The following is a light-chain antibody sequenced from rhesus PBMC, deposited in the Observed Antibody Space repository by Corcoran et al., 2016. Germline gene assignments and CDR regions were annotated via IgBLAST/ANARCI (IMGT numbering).Light chain of an antibody. V-gene: IGKV3S9*01. CDR2: GVS. CDR3: TQYDHWYS. CDR1: QSVSSH. Sequence: EIVMTQSPATLSLSLGERATPSCRASQSVSSHAAWYQQKPGQAPRLLSNGVSSRATGIPDRCSGSGSGTDFTIIISSLETEEVGVYDCTQYDHWYSFGQGAKVEVK. J-gene: IGKJ2*01.